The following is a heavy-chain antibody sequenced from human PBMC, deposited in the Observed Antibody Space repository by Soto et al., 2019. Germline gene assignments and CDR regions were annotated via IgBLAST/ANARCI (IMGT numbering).Heavy chain of an antibody. CDR2: INAGNGNT. CDR3: ARIAALYGDYVFDP. D-gene: IGHD4-17*01. CDR1: GYTFTSYA. V-gene: IGHV1-3*01. J-gene: IGHJ5*02. Sequence: QVQLVQSGAEVKKPGASVKVSCKASGYTFTSYAMHWVRQAPGQRLEWMGWINAGNGNTKYSQKLQGRVTITRDTSASTAYMELSSLRSEDTAVYYCARIAALYGDYVFDPWGQGTLVTVSS.